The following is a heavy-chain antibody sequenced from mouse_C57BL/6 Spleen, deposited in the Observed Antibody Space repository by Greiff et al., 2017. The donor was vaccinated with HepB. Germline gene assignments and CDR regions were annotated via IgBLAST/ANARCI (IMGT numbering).Heavy chain of an antibody. V-gene: IGHV1-55*01. J-gene: IGHJ3*01. CDR1: GYTFTSYW. CDR2: IYPGSGST. Sequence: QVQLQQPGAELVKPGASVKMSCKASGYTFTSYWITWVKQRPGQGLEWIGDIYPGSGSTNYNEKFKSKATLTVDTSSSTAYMQLSSLTSEDSAVYYCASHRIYYDYDGWFAYWGQGTLVTVSA. D-gene: IGHD2-4*01. CDR3: ASHRIYYDYDGWFAY.